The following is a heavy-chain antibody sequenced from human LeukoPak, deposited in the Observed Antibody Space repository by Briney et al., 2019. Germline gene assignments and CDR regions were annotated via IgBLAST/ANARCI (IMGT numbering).Heavy chain of an antibody. CDR1: GGSISSSNW. V-gene: IGHV4-4*02. Sequence: SETLSLTCAVSGGSISSSNWWSWVRQPPGKGLEWIGEIYHSGSTNYNPSLKSRVTISVDKSKNQFSLKLSSVTAADTAVYYCARVTMIVVVVHAFDIWGQGTMVTVSS. CDR2: IYHSGST. D-gene: IGHD3-22*01. J-gene: IGHJ3*02. CDR3: ARVTMIVVVVHAFDI.